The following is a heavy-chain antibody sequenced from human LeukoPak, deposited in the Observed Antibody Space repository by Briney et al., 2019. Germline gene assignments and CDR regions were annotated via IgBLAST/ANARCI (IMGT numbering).Heavy chain of an antibody. CDR1: GFTFDDYA. J-gene: IGHJ3*02. Sequence: GRSLRLSCAASGFTFDDYAMHWVRQAPGKGLEWVSGISWNSGSIGYADSVKGRFTISRDNAKNSLYLQMNSLRAEDTAVYYCARVVVPSEGAFDIWGQGTMVTVSS. CDR2: ISWNSGSI. V-gene: IGHV3-9*01. CDR3: ARVVVPSEGAFDI. D-gene: IGHD2-2*01.